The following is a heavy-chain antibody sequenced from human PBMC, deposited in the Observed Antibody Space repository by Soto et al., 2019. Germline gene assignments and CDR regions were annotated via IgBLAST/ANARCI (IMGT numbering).Heavy chain of an antibody. V-gene: IGHV3-20*04. CDR2: INWNGGST. J-gene: IGHJ5*02. Sequence: GVSLILSCAAAGVTFYDYGISWVRQTPGKGLEWVSGINWNGGSTGYGDSVKGRFTISRDNSKNTLYLQMSSLRGEDTAVYYCARAAYASSWNWFDPWGQGTLVTVSS. CDR1: GVTFYDYG. D-gene: IGHD6-13*01. CDR3: ARAAYASSWNWFDP.